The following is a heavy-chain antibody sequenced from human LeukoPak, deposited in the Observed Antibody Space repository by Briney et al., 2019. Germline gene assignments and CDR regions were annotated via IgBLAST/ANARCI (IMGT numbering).Heavy chain of an antibody. CDR2: IYYSGST. J-gene: IGHJ4*02. Sequence: PSETLSLTCTVSGGSISSGDYYWSWIRQPPGKGLEWIGYIYYSGSTYYNPSLKSRVTISVDRSKNQFSLKLSSVTAADTAVYYCASHYDYVWGSYRRDYWGQGTLVTVSS. D-gene: IGHD3-16*02. CDR1: GGSISSGDYY. CDR3: ASHYDYVWGSYRRDY. V-gene: IGHV4-30-4*01.